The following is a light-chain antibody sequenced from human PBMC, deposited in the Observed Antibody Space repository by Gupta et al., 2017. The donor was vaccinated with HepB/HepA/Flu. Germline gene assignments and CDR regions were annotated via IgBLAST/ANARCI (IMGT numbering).Light chain of an antibody. CDR3: MQSAYLPLT. Sequence: DIVVTQTPLSLSVTPGQPATISCNSSQTLLRSDGMTYLYWYVQKPGQPPQLLIYEVSNRFSGVPDRFSGSGSGTDFTLKSNRVEAEDVGVDYCMQSAYLPLTFGGGTXVEIK. CDR1: QTLLRSDGMTY. J-gene: IGKJ4*01. CDR2: EVS. V-gene: IGKV2D-29*01.